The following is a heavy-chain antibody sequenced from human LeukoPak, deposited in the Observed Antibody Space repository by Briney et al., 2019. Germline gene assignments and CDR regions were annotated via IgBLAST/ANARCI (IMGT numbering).Heavy chain of an antibody. CDR3: ARDPPYYDSSGRDDAFDI. CDR2: IYYSGST. J-gene: IGHJ3*02. V-gene: IGHV4-31*03. CDR1: GGSISSGGYY. Sequence: SETLSLICPVSGGSISSGGYYWSWIRQHPGKGLEWIGYIYYSGSTYYNPSLKSRVTITVDTSKNQFSLKLSSVTAADTAVYYCARDPPYYDSSGRDDAFDIWGQGTLVTVSS. D-gene: IGHD3-22*01.